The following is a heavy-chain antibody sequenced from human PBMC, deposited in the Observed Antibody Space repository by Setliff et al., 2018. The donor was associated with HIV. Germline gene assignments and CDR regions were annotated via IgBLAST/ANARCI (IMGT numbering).Heavy chain of an antibody. CDR1: GGSINSYY. CDR2: IYYDGSTNFNPAT. CDR3: ARGRRSTSSYYYYYYMDV. V-gene: IGHV4-59*12. D-gene: IGHD2-2*01. Sequence: SETLSLTCTVSGGSINSYYWSWIRQPPGKGLEWIGYIYYDGSTNFNPATNYNPSLKSRVTISLDTSKNHFSLRLSSVTAADTAVYYCARGRRSTSSYYYYYYMDVWGKGTTVTVSS. J-gene: IGHJ6*03.